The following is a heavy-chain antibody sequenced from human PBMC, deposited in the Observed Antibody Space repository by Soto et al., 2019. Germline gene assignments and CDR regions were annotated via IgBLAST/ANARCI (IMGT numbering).Heavy chain of an antibody. CDR2: ISSSSSYI. V-gene: IGHV3-21*01. D-gene: IGHD6-13*01. Sequence: PGGSLRLSCAASGFTFSSYSMNWVRQAPGKGLEWVSSISSSSSYIYYADSVKGRFTISRDNAKNSLYLQMNSLRAEDTAVYYCARVQQQLDYYYYGMDVWGQGTTVTVSS. J-gene: IGHJ6*02. CDR1: GFTFSSYS. CDR3: ARVQQQLDYYYYGMDV.